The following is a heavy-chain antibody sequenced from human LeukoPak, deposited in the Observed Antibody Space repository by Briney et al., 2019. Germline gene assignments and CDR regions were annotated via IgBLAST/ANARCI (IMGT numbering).Heavy chain of an antibody. CDR1: GGSVTNFY. V-gene: IGHV4-4*07. J-gene: IGHJ5*02. D-gene: IGHD6-25*01. CDR2: IYPTGYT. Sequence: SETLSLTCTVSGGSVTNFYWSWIRQPAGKGLEWIGRIYPTGYTNYNRSLKSRVTMSVDTSKNQFSLNLTSVTAADTAVYSCAREGGDPRWLDPWGQGTLVTASS. CDR3: AREGGDPRWLDP.